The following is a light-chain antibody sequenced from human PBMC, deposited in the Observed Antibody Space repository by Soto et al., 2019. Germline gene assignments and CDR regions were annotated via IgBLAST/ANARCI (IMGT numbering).Light chain of an antibody. CDR2: DAS. V-gene: IGKV1-5*01. CDR1: QSITTW. CDR3: QQYGSYWS. J-gene: IGKJ1*01. Sequence: DIQMTQSPSSLSASVGESVTITCRASQSITTWLAWYQQKPGKAPNLLIYDASILESGVPPRFSGSGSGTEFTLTISSLQPDDFATYYCQQYGSYWSFGQGTKVDIK.